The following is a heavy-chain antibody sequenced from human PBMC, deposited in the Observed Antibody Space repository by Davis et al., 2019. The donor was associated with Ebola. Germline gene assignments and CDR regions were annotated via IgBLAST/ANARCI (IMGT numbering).Heavy chain of an antibody. CDR1: GYSFTNFW. CDR2: IYPDDSDT. Sequence: GESLKISCKGSGYSFTNFWIAWVRQMPGKGLEWMGIIYPDDSDTRYSPSFRGHVTISADKSISTAYLKWSSLKASDTAMYYCATQKYYYYGMDVWGQGTTVTVSS. J-gene: IGHJ6*02. CDR3: ATQKYYYYGMDV. V-gene: IGHV5-51*01.